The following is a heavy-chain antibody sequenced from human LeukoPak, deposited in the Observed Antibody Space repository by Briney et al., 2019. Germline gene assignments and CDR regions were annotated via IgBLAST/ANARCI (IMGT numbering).Heavy chain of an antibody. CDR1: GGSISSSSYY. J-gene: IGHJ6*03. V-gene: IGHV4-39*01. CDR3: AISYSNYDYYYMDV. CDR2: IYYSGST. Sequence: SETLSLTCTVSGGSISSSSYYWGWIRQPPGKGLEWIGSIYYSGSTYYKPSLKSRVTISVHTSKNQFSLKLSSVTAADTAVYYCAISYSNYDYYYMDVWGKGTTVTVSS. D-gene: IGHD4-11*01.